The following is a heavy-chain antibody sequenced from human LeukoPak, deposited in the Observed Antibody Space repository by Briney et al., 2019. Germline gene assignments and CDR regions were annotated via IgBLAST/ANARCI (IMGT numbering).Heavy chain of an antibody. Sequence: HSGGSLRLSCVASGFSFDTYAMSRVRQAPGKGLEWVSGMSETGRKRHYRDSVKGRFTIYRDSYKNTLHLKMNSLRAEDTALYFCAKDHDNGDSYYYFDSWGQGTLGAASS. J-gene: IGHJ4*02. V-gene: IGHV3-23*01. D-gene: IGHD2-21*02. CDR1: GFSFDTYA. CDR3: AKDHDNGDSYYYFDS. CDR2: MSETGRKR.